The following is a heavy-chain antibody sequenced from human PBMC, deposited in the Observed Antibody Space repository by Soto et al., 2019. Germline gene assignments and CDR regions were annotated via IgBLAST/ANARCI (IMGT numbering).Heavy chain of an antibody. Sequence: PGGSLRLSCAASGFTFSSYAMHWVRQAPGKGLEWVAVISYDGSNKYYADSVKGRFTISRDNSKNTLYPQMNSLRAEDTAVYYCARGVATAPRGAFDIWGQGTMVTVSS. CDR2: ISYDGSNK. CDR3: ARGVATAPRGAFDI. V-gene: IGHV3-30-3*01. CDR1: GFTFSSYA. J-gene: IGHJ3*02. D-gene: IGHD5-18*01.